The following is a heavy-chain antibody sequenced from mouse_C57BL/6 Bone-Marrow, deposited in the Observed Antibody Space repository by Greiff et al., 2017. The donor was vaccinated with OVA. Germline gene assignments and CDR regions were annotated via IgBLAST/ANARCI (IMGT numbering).Heavy chain of an antibody. CDR2: ISSGSSTI. J-gene: IGHJ3*01. V-gene: IGHV5-17*01. Sequence: DVKLVESGGGLVKPGGSLKLSCAASGFTFSDYGMHWVRQAPEKGLEWVAYISSGSSTIYYADTVKGRFTLSRDNAKNTLFLQMTSLRSEDTAMYYCGLKAWFAYGGQGTLVTVTA. D-gene: IGHD2-4*01. CDR1: GFTFSDYG. CDR3: GLKAWFAY.